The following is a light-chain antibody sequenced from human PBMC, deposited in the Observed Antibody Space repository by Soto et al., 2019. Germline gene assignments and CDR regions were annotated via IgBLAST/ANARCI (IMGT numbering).Light chain of an antibody. CDR3: QQYGTSPQT. CDR1: ESVSRN. J-gene: IGKJ1*01. Sequence: EVVMTQSPATLSVSPGERATLSCRASESVSRNLAWYQQKPGQAPRLLIYDASTRATGIPDRFSGGGSGTEFTLTISRLEPEDFAVYYCQQYGTSPQTFGQGTKVDIK. CDR2: DAS. V-gene: IGKV3-15*01.